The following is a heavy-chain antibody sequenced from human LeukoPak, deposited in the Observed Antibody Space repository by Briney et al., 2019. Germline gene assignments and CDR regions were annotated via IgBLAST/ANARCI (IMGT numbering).Heavy chain of an antibody. D-gene: IGHD3-22*01. J-gene: IGHJ3*02. Sequence: GGPLRLSCAASGFTFNDYYMIWIRQAPGKGLECVSYISSSGSTIYYADSVKGRFTISRDNAKNSLYLQMNSLRAEDTAVYYCARSGTTYYYDSGSRIWGQGTMVTVSS. CDR2: ISSSGSTI. CDR1: GFTFNDYY. V-gene: IGHV3-11*04. CDR3: ARSGTTYYYDSGSRI.